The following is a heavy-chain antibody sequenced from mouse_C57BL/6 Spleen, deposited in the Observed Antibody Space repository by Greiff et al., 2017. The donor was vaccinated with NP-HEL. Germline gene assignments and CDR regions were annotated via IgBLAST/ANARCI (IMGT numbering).Heavy chain of an antibody. D-gene: IGHD1-1*01. CDR2: INPNNGGT. CDR1: GYTFTDSY. Sequence: EVQLQQSGPELVKPGASVKISCKASGYTFTDSYMNWVKQSHGKSLEWIGDINPNNGGTSYNQKFKGKATLTVDKSSSTAYMELRSLTSEDSAVDYCAATVVAQYYYAMDYWGQGTSVTVSS. CDR3: AATVVAQYYYAMDY. V-gene: IGHV1-26*01. J-gene: IGHJ4*01.